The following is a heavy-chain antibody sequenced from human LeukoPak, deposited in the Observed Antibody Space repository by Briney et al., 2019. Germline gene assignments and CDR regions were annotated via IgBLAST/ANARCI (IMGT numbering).Heavy chain of an antibody. Sequence: LGGSLRLSCAASGFTFSSYWMSWVRQAPGKGLEWVANIKQDGSEKYYVDSVKGRFTISRDNSKNTLYLQMNSLRAEDTAVYYCARGDSSGQSDYWGQGTLVTVSS. CDR2: IKQDGSEK. V-gene: IGHV3-7*01. CDR1: GFTFSSYW. J-gene: IGHJ4*02. D-gene: IGHD6-19*01. CDR3: ARGDSSGQSDY.